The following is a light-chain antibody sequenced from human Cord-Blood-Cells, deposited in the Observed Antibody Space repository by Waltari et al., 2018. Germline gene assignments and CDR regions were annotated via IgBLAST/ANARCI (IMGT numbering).Light chain of an antibody. J-gene: IGKJ1*01. V-gene: IGKV3-20*01. Sequence: EIVLTQSPGTLSLSPGDSAAVSCRASQSVSSSYLAWYQQKPGQAPRPLIYGASSRATVIPDRFSGSGSGTDFTLTISRLEPEDFAVYYCQQYGSSPWTFGQGTKVEIK. CDR3: QQYGSSPWT. CDR1: QSVSSSY. CDR2: GAS.